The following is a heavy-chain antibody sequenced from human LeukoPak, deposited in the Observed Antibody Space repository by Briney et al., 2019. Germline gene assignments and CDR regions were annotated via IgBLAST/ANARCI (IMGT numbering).Heavy chain of an antibody. CDR2: VKADGGNT. Sequence: GGSLRLSCAASGFTFDNYRMSWVRQAPGKGLEWVSTVKADGGNTYYADSVKGRFTISRDNSKSTPILQMNSLRVEDTALYYCTKRVKYGGTWDHFADWGQGTLVTVSS. V-gene: IGHV3-23*01. D-gene: IGHD1-26*01. J-gene: IGHJ4*02. CDR3: TKRVKYGGTWDHFAD. CDR1: GFTFDNYR.